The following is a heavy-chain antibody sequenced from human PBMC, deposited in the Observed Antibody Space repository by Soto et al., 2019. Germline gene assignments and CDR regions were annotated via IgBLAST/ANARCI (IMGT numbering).Heavy chain of an antibody. D-gene: IGHD5-18*01. CDR3: ATPDTAVGGY. Sequence: QVQLVQSGAEVKKPGSSVKVSCKASGGTFSSYAISWVRQAPGQGLEWMGVIIPIFGTTNYAQKFQGRVTVTADESASPVYMELSSLKSEDTAVYYCATPDTAVGGYWGQGTLVTVSS. CDR1: GGTFSSYA. CDR2: IIPIFGTT. V-gene: IGHV1-69*01. J-gene: IGHJ4*02.